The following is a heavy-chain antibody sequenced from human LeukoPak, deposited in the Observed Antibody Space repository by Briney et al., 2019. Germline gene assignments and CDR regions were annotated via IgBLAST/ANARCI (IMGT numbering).Heavy chain of an antibody. D-gene: IGHD1-26*01. Sequence: GGSLRLSCAASGFTFSSYGMHWVHQAPGKRLEWVAVISYDGSNKYYADSVKGRFTISRDNSKNTLYLQMNSLRAEDTAVYYCAKDLGADSGSYFDYWGQGTLVTVSS. CDR3: AKDLGADSGSYFDY. V-gene: IGHV3-30*18. J-gene: IGHJ4*02. CDR2: ISYDGSNK. CDR1: GFTFSSYG.